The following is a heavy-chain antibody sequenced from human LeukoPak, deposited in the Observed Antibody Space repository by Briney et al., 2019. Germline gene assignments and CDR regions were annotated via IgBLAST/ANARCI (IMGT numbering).Heavy chain of an antibody. CDR3: ARDNCSSTSCYTGAWFDP. Sequence: SETLSLTCTVSGGSISSYYWSWIRQPAGKGLEWIGRIYTSGSTNYNPSLKSRVTMSVDTSKNQFSLKPSSVTAADTAVYYCARDNCSSTSCYTGAWFDPWGQGTLVTVSS. CDR1: GGSISSYY. V-gene: IGHV4-4*07. CDR2: IYTSGST. J-gene: IGHJ5*02. D-gene: IGHD2-2*02.